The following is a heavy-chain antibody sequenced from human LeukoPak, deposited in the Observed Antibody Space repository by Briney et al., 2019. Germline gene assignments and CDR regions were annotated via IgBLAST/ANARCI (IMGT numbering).Heavy chain of an antibody. V-gene: IGHV4-34*01. CDR3: ARRGRQWLVPFYYYYMDV. J-gene: IGHJ6*03. CDR1: GGSFSGYY. Sequence: SETLSLTCAVYGGSFSGYYWSWIRQPPGKGLEWIGEINHSGSTNYNPSLKSRVTISVDTSKNQFSLKLSSVTAADTAVYYCARRGRQWLVPFYYYYMDVWGKGTTVTISS. D-gene: IGHD6-19*01. CDR2: INHSGST.